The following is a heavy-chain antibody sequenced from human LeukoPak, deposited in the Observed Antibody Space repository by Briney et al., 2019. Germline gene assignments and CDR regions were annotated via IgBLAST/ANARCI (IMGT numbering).Heavy chain of an antibody. V-gene: IGHV3-30*02. CDR3: ARHNYDFWSVYMDV. CDR1: GFTFSSYG. J-gene: IGHJ6*03. CDR2: IRYDGSNK. Sequence: AGGSLRLSCAASGFTFSSYGMHWVRQAPGRGLEWVAFIRYDGSNKYYADSVKGRFTISRDNVKNSLYLQMNSLRAEDTAVYYCARHNYDFWSVYMDVWGKGTTVTVSS. D-gene: IGHD3-3*01.